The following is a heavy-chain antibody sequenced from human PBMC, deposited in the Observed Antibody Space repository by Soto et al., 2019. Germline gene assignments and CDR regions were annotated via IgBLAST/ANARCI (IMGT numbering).Heavy chain of an antibody. D-gene: IGHD2-21*01. CDR1: GFTFEVYA. Sequence: PGGSLRLSCAASGFTFEVYAMPWVRQAPGKGLEWVSGISWNSGSIGYADSVKGRFTISRDNAKNSLYLQMNSLRAEDTALYYCAKARTFDTSCSLGGDCYSHDAFDIWGQGTMVTVSS. CDR3: AKARTFDTSCSLGGDCYSHDAFDI. J-gene: IGHJ3*02. CDR2: ISWNSGSI. V-gene: IGHV3-9*01.